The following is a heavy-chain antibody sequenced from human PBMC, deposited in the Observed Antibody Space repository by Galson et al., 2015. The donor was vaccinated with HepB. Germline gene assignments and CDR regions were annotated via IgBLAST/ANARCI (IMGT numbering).Heavy chain of an antibody. CDR3: AKDLYYDSPHPYYFDY. D-gene: IGHD3-22*01. J-gene: IGHJ4*02. CDR2: ISGSGGST. CDR1: GFTFSSYA. V-gene: IGHV3-23*01. Sequence: SLRLSCAASGFTFSSYAMSWVRQAPGKGLEWVSAISGSGGSTYYADSVKGRFTISRDNSKNTLYLQMNSLRAEDTAVYYCAKDLYYDSPHPYYFDYWGQGTLVTVSS.